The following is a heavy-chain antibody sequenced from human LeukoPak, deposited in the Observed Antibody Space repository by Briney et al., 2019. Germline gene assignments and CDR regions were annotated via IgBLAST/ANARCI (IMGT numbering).Heavy chain of an antibody. V-gene: IGHV1-46*01. J-gene: IGHJ6*03. CDR2: INPSGGST. CDR1: GYTFTSYY. Sequence: ASVKVSCKASGYTFTSYYMHWVRQAPGQGLEWMGIINPSGGSTSYAQKFQGRVTMTRDMSTSTVYMELSSLRSEDTAVYYCAREVGSSSWNYYYYYYMDVWGKGTTVTVSS. CDR3: AREVGSSSWNYYYYYYMDV. D-gene: IGHD6-13*01.